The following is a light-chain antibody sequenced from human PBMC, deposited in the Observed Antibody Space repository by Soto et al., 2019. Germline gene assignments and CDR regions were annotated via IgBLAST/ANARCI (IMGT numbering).Light chain of an antibody. CDR2: GNT. Sequence: QSVLTQPPSVSGAPGQRVTISCTGSSSNIGAGYDVNWYQQLPGTAPKLLIYGNTNRPSGVPDRFSGSKSGTSGSLAISGLKTEDEAEYYCQPWDTRLSGPVFGGGTKLTVL. CDR3: QPWDTRLSGPV. J-gene: IGLJ2*01. CDR1: SSNIGAGYD. V-gene: IGLV1-40*01.